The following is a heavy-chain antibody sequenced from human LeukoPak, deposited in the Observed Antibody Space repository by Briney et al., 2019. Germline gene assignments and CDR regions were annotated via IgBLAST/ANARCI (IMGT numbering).Heavy chain of an antibody. CDR2: IYHSGST. CDR1: GGSISSYY. Sequence: SETLSLTCTVSGGSISSYYWSWIRQPPGKGLEWIGSIYHSGSTYYNPSLKSRVTISVDTSKNQFSLKLSSVTAADTAVYYCARDPRDGYNWGQGTLVTVSS. D-gene: IGHD5-24*01. J-gene: IGHJ4*02. V-gene: IGHV4-38-2*02. CDR3: ARDPRDGYN.